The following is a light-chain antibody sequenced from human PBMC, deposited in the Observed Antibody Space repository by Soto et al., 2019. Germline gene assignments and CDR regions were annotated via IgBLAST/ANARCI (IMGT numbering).Light chain of an antibody. J-gene: IGKJ1*01. CDR1: QGISTY. CDR2: AAS. Sequence: DIQMTQSPSSLSASVGDRVTITCRASQGISTYLAWYQQKPGKVPKLLIYAASTLQSGVPSRFSGSGSGTDFTLTISSLQTEDVATYYCQKYNSATWTFGQGTKVEIK. V-gene: IGKV1-27*01. CDR3: QKYNSATWT.